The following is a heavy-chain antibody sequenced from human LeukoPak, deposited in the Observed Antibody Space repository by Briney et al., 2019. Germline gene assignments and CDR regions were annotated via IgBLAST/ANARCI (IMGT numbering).Heavy chain of an antibody. CDR3: ARGGSSWYVPFDY. D-gene: IGHD6-13*01. J-gene: IGHJ4*02. Sequence: PSETLSLTCTVSGGSISSYYWSWIRQPPGKGLEWIGYIYYSGSTNYNPPLKSRVTISVDTSKNQFSLKLSSVTAADTAVYYCARGGSSWYVPFDYWGQGTLVTVSS. CDR1: GGSISSYY. V-gene: IGHV4-59*01. CDR2: IYYSGST.